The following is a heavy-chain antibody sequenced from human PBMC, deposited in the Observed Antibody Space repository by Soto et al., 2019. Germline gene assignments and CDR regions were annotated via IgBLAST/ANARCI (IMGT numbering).Heavy chain of an antibody. D-gene: IGHD3-16*01. Sequence: QVQLVQSGAELTEPGASVKVSCKTSGYSFTTYGITWVRQAPGQGLEWMGWISAYTGDTSYAQKFQGRVTVTTDTSTRAAYMERESLRSDDRAVYYCARIARGGGIDYWGQGTLVTVSS. J-gene: IGHJ4*02. CDR3: ARIARGGGIDY. CDR2: ISAYTGDT. V-gene: IGHV1-18*01. CDR1: GYSFTTYG.